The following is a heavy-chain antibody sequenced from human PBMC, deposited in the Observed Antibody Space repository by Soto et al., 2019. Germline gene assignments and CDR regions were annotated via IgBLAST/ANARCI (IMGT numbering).Heavy chain of an antibody. CDR3: ATRLSAGRGPFDV. CDR2: LDPEGSEM. J-gene: IGHJ3*01. V-gene: IGHV1-24*01. CDR1: GYTLSEMS. D-gene: IGHD6-25*01. Sequence: SVKVSCKVSGYTLSEMSIHWLRQVPGKGLEWMGGLDPEGSEMIYAQKFQGSVTMTEDTSADTAYMELSSLRSEDTAIYYCATRLSAGRGPFDVWGQRTMVTVSS.